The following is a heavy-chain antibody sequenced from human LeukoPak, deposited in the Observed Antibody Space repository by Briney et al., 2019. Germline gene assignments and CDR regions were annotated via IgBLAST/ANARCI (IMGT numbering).Heavy chain of an antibody. CDR2: ISYDGSNK. J-gene: IGHJ4*02. V-gene: IGHV3-30*03. D-gene: IGHD2-15*01. CDR3: ARDHKYCSGGSCPFDY. CDR1: GFTFSSYG. Sequence: GGSLRLSCAASGFTFSSYGMHWVRQAPGKGLEWVAVISYDGSNKYYADSVKGRFTISRDNSKNTLYLQMNSLRAEDTAVYYCARDHKYCSGGSCPFDYWGQGTLVTVSS.